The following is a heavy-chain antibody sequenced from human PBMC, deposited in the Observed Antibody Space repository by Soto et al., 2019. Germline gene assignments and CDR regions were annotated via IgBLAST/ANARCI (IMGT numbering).Heavy chain of an antibody. V-gene: IGHV6-1*01. CDR3: ARAAVAFDAFDL. CDR1: GDSVSSNSAT. J-gene: IGHJ3*01. D-gene: IGHD2-15*01. Sequence: QLQQSGPGLVKPSQPLSLTCGISGDSVSSNSATWNWIRQSPSRGLEWLGRTYRRSKWYNEYEVSVKSRIAISPDTSTNHFSLQLSSVTPEDTAVYFCARAAVAFDAFDLWGQGTVVTVSS. CDR2: TYRRSKWYN.